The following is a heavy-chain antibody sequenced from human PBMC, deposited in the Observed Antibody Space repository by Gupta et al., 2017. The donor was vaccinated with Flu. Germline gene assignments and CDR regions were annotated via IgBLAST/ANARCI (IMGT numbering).Heavy chain of an antibody. J-gene: IGHJ4*02. Sequence: QAPGKGLEWVSYISSSGSNIYYADSVKGRFTISRDNAKNSLYLQMNSLRAEDTAVYYCARDRSITESFGGELWGQGTLVTVSS. V-gene: IGHV3-11*01. D-gene: IGHD3-16*01. CDR2: ISSSGSNI. CDR3: ARDRSITESFGGEL.